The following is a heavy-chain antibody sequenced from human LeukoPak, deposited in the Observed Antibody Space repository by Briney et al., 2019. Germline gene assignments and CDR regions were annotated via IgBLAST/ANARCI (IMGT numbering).Heavy chain of an antibody. CDR3: ARDDNYSSYYYLDY. CDR2: INPNSGGT. Sequence: ASVKVSCKASGYTFTGYYMHWVRQAPGQGLEWMGWINPNSGGTNYAQKFQGRVTMTRDTSISTAYMELSRLRSDDTAVYYCARDDNYSSYYYLDYWGQGTLVSVSS. D-gene: IGHD1-26*01. J-gene: IGHJ4*02. V-gene: IGHV1-2*02. CDR1: GYTFTGYY.